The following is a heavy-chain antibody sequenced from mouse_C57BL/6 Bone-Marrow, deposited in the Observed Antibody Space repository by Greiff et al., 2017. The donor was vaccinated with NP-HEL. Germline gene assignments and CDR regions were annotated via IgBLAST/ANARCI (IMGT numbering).Heavy chain of an antibody. D-gene: IGHD2-2*01. Sequence: QVQLQQPGTELVKPGASVKLSCKASGYTFTSYWMHWVKQRPGQGLEWIGNINPSNGGTNYNEKFKSKATLTVDKSSSTAYMQLSSLTSEDSAVYYCARVFLGGYYWYFDVWGTGTTVTVSS. V-gene: IGHV1-53*01. CDR3: ARVFLGGYYWYFDV. CDR2: INPSNGGT. J-gene: IGHJ1*03. CDR1: GYTFTSYW.